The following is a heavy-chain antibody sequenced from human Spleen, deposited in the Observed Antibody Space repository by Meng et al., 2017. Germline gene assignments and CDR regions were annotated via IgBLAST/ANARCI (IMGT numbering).Heavy chain of an antibody. V-gene: IGHV4-4*02. Sequence: VQLQESGPGLVKPSVTLSLTCAVSGASIDTDNWWTWVRQSPGKGLEWIGEIHHSGSTNYNPSLKSRVTMSVDRSKTQSSLNLSSVTAADTAVYYCASYVSGTYRFDPWGQGTLVTVSS. CDR2: IHHSGST. CDR3: ASYVSGTYRFDP. J-gene: IGHJ5*02. CDR1: GASIDTDNW. D-gene: IGHD3-10*01.